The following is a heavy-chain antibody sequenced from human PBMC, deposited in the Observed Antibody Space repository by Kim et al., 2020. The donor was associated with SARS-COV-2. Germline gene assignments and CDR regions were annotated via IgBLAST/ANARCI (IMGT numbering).Heavy chain of an antibody. CDR1: GFTFSSYG. CDR2: ISYDGSNK. CDR3: AKGSCSGGSCHDGYYGMDV. D-gene: IGHD2-15*01. V-gene: IGHV3-30*18. J-gene: IGHJ6*02. Sequence: GGSLRLSCAASGFTFSSYGMHWVRQAPGKGLEWVAVISYDGSNKYYADSVKGRFTISRDNSKNTLYLQINSLRGEDTAVYYCAKGSCSGGSCHDGYYGMDVWGQGTTVTVSS.